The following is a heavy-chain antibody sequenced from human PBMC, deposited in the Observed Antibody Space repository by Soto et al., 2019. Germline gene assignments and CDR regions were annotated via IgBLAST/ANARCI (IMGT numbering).Heavy chain of an antibody. D-gene: IGHD3-9*01. CDR2: IWCDGSNK. J-gene: IGHJ6*02. Sequence: PGGSLRLSCAASGFTFSSYGMHWVRQAPGKGLEWVVVIWCDGSNKYYADSVKGRFTISRDNSKNTLYLQMNSLRAEDTAVNYCARDLAYYDTLAGYAPYSYYGMDVWGQGTTVTVSS. CDR3: ARDLAYYDTLAGYAPYSYYGMDV. CDR1: GFTFSSYG. V-gene: IGHV3-33*01.